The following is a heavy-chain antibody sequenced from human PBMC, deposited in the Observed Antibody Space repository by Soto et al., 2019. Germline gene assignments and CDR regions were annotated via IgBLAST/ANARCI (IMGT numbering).Heavy chain of an antibody. CDR3: AGYYDSSGYSYPLDY. Sequence: GGSLRLSCAASGFTFSSYAMSWVRQAPGKGLEWVSAISGSGGSTYYADSVKGRFTISRDNSKNTLYLQMNSLRAEDTAVYYCAGYYDSSGYSYPLDYWGQGTLVTVSS. J-gene: IGHJ4*02. D-gene: IGHD3-22*01. CDR2: ISGSGGST. CDR1: GFTFSSYA. V-gene: IGHV3-23*01.